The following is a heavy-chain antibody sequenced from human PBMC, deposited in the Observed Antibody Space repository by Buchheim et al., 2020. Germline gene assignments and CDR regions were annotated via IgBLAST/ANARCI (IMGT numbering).Heavy chain of an antibody. CDR2: ISSSGSTI. V-gene: IGHV3-48*03. CDR3: AGGYDFWSGYYTGDGYYYYYGMDV. J-gene: IGHJ6*02. D-gene: IGHD3-3*01. Sequence: EVQLVESGGGLVQPGGSLRLSCAASGFTFSSYEMNWVRQAPGKGLEWVSYISSSGSTIYYADSVKGRFTISRDNAKNSLYLQMNSLRAEDTAVYYCAGGYDFWSGYYTGDGYYYYYGMDVWGQGTT. CDR1: GFTFSSYE.